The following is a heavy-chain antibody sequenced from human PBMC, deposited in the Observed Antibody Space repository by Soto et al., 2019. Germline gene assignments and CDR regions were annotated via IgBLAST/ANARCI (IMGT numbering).Heavy chain of an antibody. J-gene: IGHJ4*02. CDR1: GFTVSSNY. D-gene: IGHD4-17*01. Sequence: GGFLRLSCAASGFTVSSNYMSWVRQAPGKGLEWVSVIYSGGSTYYADSVKGRFTISRDNSKNTLYLQMNSLRAEDTAVYYCARDGPRGDYSDTWGQGTLVTVSS. V-gene: IGHV3-53*01. CDR2: IYSGGST. CDR3: ARDGPRGDYSDT.